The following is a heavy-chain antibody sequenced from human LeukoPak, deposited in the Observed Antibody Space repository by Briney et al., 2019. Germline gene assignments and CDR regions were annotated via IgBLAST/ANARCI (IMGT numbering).Heavy chain of an antibody. V-gene: IGHV4-34*01. D-gene: IGHD3-22*01. CDR1: GGSFSGYY. J-gene: IGHJ3*02. CDR3: ARPSTYYYDSSGHGAFDI. Sequence: SETLSLTCAVYGGSFSGYYWSWIRKPPGKGLEWIGEFNHSGSTNYNPSLKSRVTISVDTSKNQFSLKLSSVTAADTAVYYCARPSTYYYDSSGHGAFDIWGQGTMVTVSS. CDR2: FNHSGST.